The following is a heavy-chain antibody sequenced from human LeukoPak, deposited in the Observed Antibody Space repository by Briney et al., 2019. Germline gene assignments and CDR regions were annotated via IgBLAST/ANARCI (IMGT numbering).Heavy chain of an antibody. CDR3: ARGKRNLGTLDY. CDR1: GDSFSSNTAA. J-gene: IGHJ4*02. V-gene: IGHV6-1*01. CDR2: TYFRSRWYD. Sequence: SQTLSLTCAISGDSFSSNTAAWNWIRQSPSRGLEWLGRTYFRSRWYDDYALSLQSRISINPDTSKNQFSLKLKSVTPEDTAVYYCARGKRNLGTLDYWGQGILVTVSS. D-gene: IGHD1-1*01.